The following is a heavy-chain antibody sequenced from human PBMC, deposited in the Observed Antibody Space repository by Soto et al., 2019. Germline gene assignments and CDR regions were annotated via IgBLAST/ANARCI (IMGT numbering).Heavy chain of an antibody. CDR3: ARGTGYSSSWFVDY. CDR1: GYTFTGYY. CDR2: INPNSGGT. J-gene: IGHJ4*02. Sequence: QVQLVQSGAEVKKPGASVKVSCKASGYTFTGYYMHWVRQAPGQGLEWMGWINPNSGGTNYAQKCQGWVTMTRDTSISTAYRELSRLRSDDTAVYYCARGTGYSSSWFVDYWGQGTLVTVSS. V-gene: IGHV1-2*04. D-gene: IGHD6-13*01.